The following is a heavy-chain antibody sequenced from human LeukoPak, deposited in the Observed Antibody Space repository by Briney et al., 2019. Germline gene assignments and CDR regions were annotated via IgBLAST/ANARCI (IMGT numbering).Heavy chain of an antibody. CDR3: ARIRSRHDFWSGYNFDY. J-gene: IGHJ4*02. V-gene: IGHV4-34*01. CDR2: INHSGST. CDR1: GGSFSGYY. Sequence: PSETLSLTCAVYGGSFSGYYWSWIRQPAGNGLEWIGEINHSGSTNYNPSLKSRVTISVDTSKNQFSLKLSSVTAADTAVYYCARIRSRHDFWSGYNFDYWGQGTLVTVSS. D-gene: IGHD3-3*01.